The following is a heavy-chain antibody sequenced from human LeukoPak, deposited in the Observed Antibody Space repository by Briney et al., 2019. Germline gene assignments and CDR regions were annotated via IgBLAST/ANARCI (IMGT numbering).Heavy chain of an antibody. CDR3: ARGRGYCRGGSCYAWFDP. Sequence: ASVTVSFKASGYTFTSYDINWVRQATGQGREWIGWMNPNSGNTGYAQKLQGRGTMTRNTSISTAYMELSSVRSEDTAVYYCARGRGYCRGGSCYAWFDPWGQGTLVTVSS. CDR1: GYTFTSYD. J-gene: IGHJ5*02. D-gene: IGHD2-15*01. V-gene: IGHV1-8*01. CDR2: MNPNSGNT.